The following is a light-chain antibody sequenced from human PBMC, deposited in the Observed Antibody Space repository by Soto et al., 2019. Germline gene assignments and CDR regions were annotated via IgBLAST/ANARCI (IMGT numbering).Light chain of an antibody. CDR1: SSDVGSYDL. CDR2: EVS. Sequence: QSALTQPASVSGSPGQSITISCTGTSSDVGSYDLVSWYQHHSGKAPKIIIYEVSNRPSGVSDRFSGSKSGNTASLTISGLQAEDDGDYYCSSYTTSSTVVFGGGTKLTVL. V-gene: IGLV2-14*02. J-gene: IGLJ2*01. CDR3: SSYTTSSTVV.